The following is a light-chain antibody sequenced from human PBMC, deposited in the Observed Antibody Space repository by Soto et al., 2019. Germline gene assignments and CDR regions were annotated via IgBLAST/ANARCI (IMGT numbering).Light chain of an antibody. CDR1: QSISSR. V-gene: IGKV1-5*03. CDR2: KAS. CDR3: QQYNSYFPT. Sequence: DIRMTQSPSTLSASVGDRVTITCRASQSISSRLAWYQQKSGKAPKLLIYKASSLESGVPSRFSGSGSETDFILTISSLQPDDFATYYCQQYNSYFPTFGQGTKVEIK. J-gene: IGKJ1*01.